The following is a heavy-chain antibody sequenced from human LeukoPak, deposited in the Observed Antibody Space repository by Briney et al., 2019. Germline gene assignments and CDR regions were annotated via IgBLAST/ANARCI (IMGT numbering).Heavy chain of an antibody. D-gene: IGHD3-10*01. J-gene: IGHJ4*02. V-gene: IGHV4-39*01. CDR2: IYYSGST. Sequence: PSETLSLTCTVSGGSISNNNYYWGWIRQPPGKGLEWIGSIYYSGSTYYNPSPKSRVTISVDTSKNQFSLKLSSVTATDTAVYYCARYGSGTLNDYWGQGTLVTVSS. CDR3: ARYGSGTLNDY. CDR1: GGSISNNNYY.